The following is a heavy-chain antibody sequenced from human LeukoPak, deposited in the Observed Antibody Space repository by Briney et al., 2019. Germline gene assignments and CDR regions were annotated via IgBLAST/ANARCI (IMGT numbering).Heavy chain of an antibody. D-gene: IGHD3-10*01. V-gene: IGHV3-23*01. CDR2: ISNNGDST. CDR3: AKEEIWFGDPFEY. CDR1: GFTFSNYA. Sequence: GGSLRLSCAASGFTFSNYAMSWVRQAPGKGLEWVSVISNNGDSTYYADSVKGRLTVSRDNSKNTLSLQMNSLRAEDTAVYYCAKEEIWFGDPFEYWGQGTLVTVSS. J-gene: IGHJ4*02.